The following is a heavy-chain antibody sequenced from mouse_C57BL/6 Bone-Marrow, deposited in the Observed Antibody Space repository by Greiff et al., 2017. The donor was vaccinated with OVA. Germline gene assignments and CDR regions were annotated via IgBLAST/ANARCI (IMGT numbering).Heavy chain of an antibody. CDR3: ARSYGNYFDY. Sequence: EVKLVESGGGLVQPGGSLSLSCAASGFTFPDYYMSWVRQPPGKALEWLGFIRNKANGYTTEYSASVKGRFTISRDNSQSILYLQMNALRAEDSATYYCARSYGNYFDYWGQGTTLTVSS. D-gene: IGHD2-1*01. CDR2: IRNKANGYTT. V-gene: IGHV7-3*01. J-gene: IGHJ2*01. CDR1: GFTFPDYY.